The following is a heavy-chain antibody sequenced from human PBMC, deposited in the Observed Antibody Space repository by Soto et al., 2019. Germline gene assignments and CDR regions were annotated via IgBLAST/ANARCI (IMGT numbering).Heavy chain of an antibody. V-gene: IGHV3-33*01. D-gene: IGHD6-13*01. J-gene: IGHJ4*02. Sequence: GGSLRLSCAASGFTFSSYGMHWVRQAPGKGLEWVAVIWYDGSNKYYADSVKGRFTISRDNSKNTLYLQMNSLRAEDTAVYYCARDRGYSSSWYPHFDYWGQGTLVTVSS. CDR2: IWYDGSNK. CDR1: GFTFSSYG. CDR3: ARDRGYSSSWYPHFDY.